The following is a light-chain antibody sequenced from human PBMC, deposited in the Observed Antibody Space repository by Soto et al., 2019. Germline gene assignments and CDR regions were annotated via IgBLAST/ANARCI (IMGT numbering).Light chain of an antibody. CDR3: QQIYSAPLT. J-gene: IGKJ4*02. Sequence: DIQMTQSPSSLSASVGDRVTITCRARQSITSYLNWYRQKPGKAPKLLIYAAYSLQSGVPSRFSGSGSETEFALIISRLQQEDCATYFCQQIYSAPLTFGGGTKGEIK. V-gene: IGKV1-39*01. CDR2: AAY. CDR1: QSITSY.